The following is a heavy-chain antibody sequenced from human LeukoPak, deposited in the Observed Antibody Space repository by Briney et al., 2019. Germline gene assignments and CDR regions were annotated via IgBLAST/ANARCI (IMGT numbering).Heavy chain of an antibody. V-gene: IGHV3-23*01. CDR3: AKDPFTIFGVVTSYFDY. Sequence: GGSLRLSCAASGFTFSSYAMSWVRQAPGKGLEWVSAISGSGGSTYYADSVKGRFTISRDNSKNTLYLQMNSLRAEDTAVYYCAKDPFTIFGVVTSYFDYWGQGTLVTVSS. J-gene: IGHJ4*02. D-gene: IGHD3-3*01. CDR1: GFTFSSYA. CDR2: ISGSGGST.